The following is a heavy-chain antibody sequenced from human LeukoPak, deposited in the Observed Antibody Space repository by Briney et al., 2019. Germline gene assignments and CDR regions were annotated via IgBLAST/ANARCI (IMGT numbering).Heavy chain of an antibody. J-gene: IGHJ4*02. D-gene: IGHD1-14*01. V-gene: IGHV4-4*02. CDR3: ARKRTVGSIDY. Sequence: SETLSLTCAVSGGSISSSSWWSWVCQPPGKGLEWIGETHHSGTTNYNPSLKSRVTISVDKPKNQFSLKLNSVTAADTAIYYCARKRTVGSIDYWGQGTLVTASS. CDR1: GGSISSSSW. CDR2: THHSGTT.